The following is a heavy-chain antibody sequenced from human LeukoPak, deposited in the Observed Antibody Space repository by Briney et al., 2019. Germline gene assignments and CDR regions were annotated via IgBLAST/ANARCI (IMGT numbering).Heavy chain of an antibody. Sequence: SETLSLTCAVYGGSFSGYYWSWIRQPPGKGLEWIGEINHSGSTNYNPSLKSRVTISVDTYKNQFSLKLSSVTAADTAVYYCVRVGWGGYYGMDVWGQGTTVTVSS. CDR1: GGSFSGYY. J-gene: IGHJ6*02. V-gene: IGHV4-34*01. CDR3: VRVGWGGYYGMDV. CDR2: INHSGST. D-gene: IGHD6-19*01.